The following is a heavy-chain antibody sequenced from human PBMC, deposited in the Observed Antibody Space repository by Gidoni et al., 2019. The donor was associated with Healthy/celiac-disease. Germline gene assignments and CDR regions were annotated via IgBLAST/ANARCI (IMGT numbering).Heavy chain of an antibody. CDR1: GFSLSNARMG. CDR2: IFSNDEK. Sequence: QVTLKESGPVLVKPTETITLTCTVSGFSLSNARMGVSWIRQPPGKALEWLAHIFSNDEKSYSTSLKSRLTISKDTSKSQVVLTMTNMDPVDTATYYCARIRATVDWLLNYGMDVWGQGTTVTVSS. CDR3: ARIRATVDWLLNYGMDV. D-gene: IGHD3-9*01. V-gene: IGHV2-26*01. J-gene: IGHJ6*02.